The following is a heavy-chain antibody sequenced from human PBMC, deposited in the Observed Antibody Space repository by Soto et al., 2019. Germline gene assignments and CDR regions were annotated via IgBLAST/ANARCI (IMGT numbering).Heavy chain of an antibody. CDR3: ARAGGLILDY. D-gene: IGHD2-15*01. CDR2: ISYDGSNK. Sequence: QVQLVESGGGVVQPGRSLRISCAASGFTFSSYAMHWVRQAPGKGLEWVAVISYDGSNKYSADSVKGRLTISRDISKNALYLRMNSLRAEDTAVYYCARAGGLILDYWGQGTMVTVSS. CDR1: GFTFSSYA. V-gene: IGHV3-30-3*01. J-gene: IGHJ4*02.